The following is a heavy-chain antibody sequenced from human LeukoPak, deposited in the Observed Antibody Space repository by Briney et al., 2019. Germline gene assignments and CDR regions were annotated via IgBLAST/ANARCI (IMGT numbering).Heavy chain of an antibody. D-gene: IGHD1-26*01. J-gene: IGHJ4*02. Sequence: PGGSLRLSCTASGFIFGDYAMSWVRQAPGKGLEWVGFIRSKAYGGTTEYAASVKGRFTISRDDSKSIAYLQMNSLKTEDTAVSYCTRGVGGVGPTTRPFWGQGTLVTVSS. V-gene: IGHV3-49*04. CDR3: TRGVGGVGPTTRPF. CDR2: IRSKAYGGTT. CDR1: GFIFGDYA.